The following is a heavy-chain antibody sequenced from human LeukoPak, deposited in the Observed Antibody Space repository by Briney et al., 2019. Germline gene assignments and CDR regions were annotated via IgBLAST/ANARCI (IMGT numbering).Heavy chain of an antibody. J-gene: IGHJ4*02. Sequence: SETLSLTCAVYGGSLSGYYWSWIRQPPGKGLEWIGEINHSGSTNYNPSLKSRVTISVDTSKNQFSLKLSSVTAADTAVYYCARGVVVLRFLEWLNAFDYWGQGTLVTVSS. CDR3: ARGVVVLRFLEWLNAFDY. D-gene: IGHD3-3*01. CDR2: INHSGST. V-gene: IGHV4-34*01. CDR1: GGSLSGYY.